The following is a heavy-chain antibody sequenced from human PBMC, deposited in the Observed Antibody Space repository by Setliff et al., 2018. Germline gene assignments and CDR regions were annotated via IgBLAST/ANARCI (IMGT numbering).Heavy chain of an antibody. D-gene: IGHD1-26*01. Sequence: ASVKVSCKASGYIFNNFGINWMRRAPGQGLEWIGWISPYNGDTKYAQNLQGRVTLTTDTSTSTAYVEVRSLRSDDTAVYYCARSPPNRGVGQGHHMDVWGKGTTVTVSS. J-gene: IGHJ6*03. V-gene: IGHV1-18*01. CDR1: GYIFNNFG. CDR3: ARSPPNRGVGQGHHMDV. CDR2: ISPYNGDT.